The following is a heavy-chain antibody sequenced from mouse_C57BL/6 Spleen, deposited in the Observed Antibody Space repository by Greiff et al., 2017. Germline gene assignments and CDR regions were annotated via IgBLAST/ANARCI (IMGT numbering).Heavy chain of an antibody. J-gene: IGHJ1*03. CDR2: ISSGGSYT. CDR3: ARQDYYGSSYWYFDV. V-gene: IGHV5-6*01. Sequence: DVHLVESGGDLVKPGGSLKLSCAASGFTFSSYGMSWVRQTPDKRLEWVATISSGGSYTYYPDSVKGRFTISRDNAKNTLYLQMSSLKSEDTAMYYCARQDYYGSSYWYFDVWGTGTTVTVSS. CDR1: GFTFSSYG. D-gene: IGHD1-1*01.